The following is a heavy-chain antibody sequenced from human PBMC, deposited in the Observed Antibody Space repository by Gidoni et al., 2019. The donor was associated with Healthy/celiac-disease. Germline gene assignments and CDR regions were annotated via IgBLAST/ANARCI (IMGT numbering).Heavy chain of an antibody. Sequence: QVQLVQSGAEVKKPGSSVKVSCKASGGTFSSYAISWVRQAPGQGLEWMGRIIPIFGIANYAQKFQGRVTITADKSTSTAYMELSSLRSEDTAVYYCASGSGIAAAGTHWFDPWGQGTLVTVSS. CDR2: IIPIFGIA. CDR1: GGTFSSYA. V-gene: IGHV1-69*04. J-gene: IGHJ5*02. D-gene: IGHD6-13*01. CDR3: ASGSGIAAAGTHWFDP.